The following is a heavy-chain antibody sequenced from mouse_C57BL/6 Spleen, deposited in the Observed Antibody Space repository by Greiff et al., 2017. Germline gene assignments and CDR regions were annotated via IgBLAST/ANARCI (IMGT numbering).Heavy chain of an antibody. V-gene: IGHV3-6*01. D-gene: IGHD5-1-1*01. CDR2: ISYDGSN. CDR1: GYSITSGYY. Sequence: EVKLMESGPGLVKPSQSLSLTCSVTGYSITSGYYWNWIRQFPGNKLEWMGYISYDGSNNYNPSLKNRISITRDTSKNQFFLKLNSVTTEDTATYYCARDNTPRRFAYWGQGTLVTVSA. J-gene: IGHJ3*01. CDR3: ARDNTPRRFAY.